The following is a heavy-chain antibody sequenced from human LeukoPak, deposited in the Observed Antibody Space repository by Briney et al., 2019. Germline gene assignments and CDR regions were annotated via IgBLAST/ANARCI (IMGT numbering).Heavy chain of an antibody. D-gene: IGHD3-10*01. CDR2: INPNSGGT. V-gene: IGHV1-2*04. CDR3: AKSYGSGRYYHGMDV. Sequence: GASVKVSCKASGYTFTGYYMHWVRQAPGQGLEWMGWINPNSGGTNYAQKFQGWVTMTRDTSISTAYMELSRLRSDDTAVYYCAKSYGSGRYYHGMDVWGKGTTVTVSS. J-gene: IGHJ6*04. CDR1: GYTFTGYY.